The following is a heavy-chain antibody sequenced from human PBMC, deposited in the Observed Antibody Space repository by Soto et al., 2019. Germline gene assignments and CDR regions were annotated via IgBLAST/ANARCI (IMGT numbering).Heavy chain of an antibody. CDR2: IYYSGST. Sequence: SETLSLTCTVSGGSISSYYWSWIRQPPGKGLEWIGYIYYSGSTNFNPSLKSRVTISVDTSKNQFSLKLSSVTAADTAVYYCAREGSRGAAAGINWFDPWGQGTLVTVSS. D-gene: IGHD6-13*01. V-gene: IGHV4-59*01. J-gene: IGHJ5*02. CDR1: GGSISSYY. CDR3: AREGSRGAAAGINWFDP.